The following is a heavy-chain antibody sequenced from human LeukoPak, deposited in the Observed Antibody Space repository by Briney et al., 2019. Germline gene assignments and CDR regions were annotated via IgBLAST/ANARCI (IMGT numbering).Heavy chain of an antibody. D-gene: IGHD1-26*01. V-gene: IGHV1-18*01. CDR1: GYSFTNYG. J-gene: IGHJ4*02. CDR2: ISPYNGNT. CDR3: VREKPTVGAIN. Sequence: ASVKVSCKASGYSFTNYGISWVRQAPGQGLEWMGWISPYNGNTNYAQKVQGRASMTTDTSTNTAYMELRSLRSDGTAVYYCVREKPTVGAINWGQGTPVTVSS.